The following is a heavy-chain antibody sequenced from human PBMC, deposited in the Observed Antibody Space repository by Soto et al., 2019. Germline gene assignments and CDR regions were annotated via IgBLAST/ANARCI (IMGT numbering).Heavy chain of an antibody. V-gene: IGHV4-59*02. J-gene: IGHJ4*02. Sequence: LTCTISGVSVSVYYWSWIRQSTGQGLEWIGYIYASGSPYYNPSLRSRVTISADTSKNQISLKLTSPTAADTAVYYCARGVGSSPPQYWGRGTLVTVS. CDR2: IYASGSP. D-gene: IGHD1-26*01. CDR1: GVSVSVYY. CDR3: ARGVGSSPPQY.